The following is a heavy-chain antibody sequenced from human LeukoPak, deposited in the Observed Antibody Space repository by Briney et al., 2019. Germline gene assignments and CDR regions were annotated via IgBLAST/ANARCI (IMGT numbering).Heavy chain of an antibody. D-gene: IGHD3-9*01. CDR2: ISGSGSGGNT. V-gene: IGHV3-23*01. CDR3: AKDMDDILTGSSLASYYYYYMDV. CDR1: GFTFSSYS. J-gene: IGHJ6*03. Sequence: GGSLRLSCAASGFTFSSYSMNWVRQAPGKGLEWVSGISGSGSGGNTYYADSVKGRFTISRDNSKNTLYLQMNSLRAEDTAVYYCAKDMDDILTGSSLASYYYYYMDVWGKGTTVTISS.